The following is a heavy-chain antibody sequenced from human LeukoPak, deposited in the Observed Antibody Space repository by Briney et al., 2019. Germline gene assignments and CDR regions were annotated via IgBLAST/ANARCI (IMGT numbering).Heavy chain of an antibody. Sequence: GGSLRLSCAASGFTFSSYSMNWVRQAPGKGLEWVSSISSSGIYIYYSDSVKGRFTISRDMAKNSLSLEMNSLRAEDTAVYYCARDPREGMDYWGQGTLVAVSS. V-gene: IGHV3-21*01. J-gene: IGHJ4*02. CDR1: GFTFSSYS. D-gene: IGHD6-13*01. CDR3: ARDPREGMDY. CDR2: ISSSGIYI.